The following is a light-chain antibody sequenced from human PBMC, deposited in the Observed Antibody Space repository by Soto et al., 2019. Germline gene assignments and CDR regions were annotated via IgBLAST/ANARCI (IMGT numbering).Light chain of an antibody. V-gene: IGLV2-8*01. CDR3: ASYAGSNNLV. Sequence: QSALTQPPSASGSPGQSVTISCTGTSSDVGDYHYVSWYQQHPGKAPKLMIYEVSKRPSGVPDRFSGSKSGNTASLTVAGVQAEDEADYYCASYAGSNNLVFGGGTKLTVL. J-gene: IGLJ3*02. CDR1: SSDVGDYHY. CDR2: EVS.